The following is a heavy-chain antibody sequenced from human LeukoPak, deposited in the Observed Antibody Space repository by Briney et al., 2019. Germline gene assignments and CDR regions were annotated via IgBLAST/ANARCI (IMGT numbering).Heavy chain of an antibody. CDR3: VKDLRDESSIYTHLD. J-gene: IGHJ4*02. CDR2: IRYDGRET. V-gene: IGHV3-30*02. CDR1: GFTFRTYG. Sequence: GESLKISCAASGFTFRTYGIHWVRQAPGMGLEWVTFIRYDGRETYYAESVKGRFSISRDNSKNTAYLHMNSLRVEDTAVYYCVKDLRDESSIYTHLDWGQGTLVTVSS. D-gene: IGHD3-22*01.